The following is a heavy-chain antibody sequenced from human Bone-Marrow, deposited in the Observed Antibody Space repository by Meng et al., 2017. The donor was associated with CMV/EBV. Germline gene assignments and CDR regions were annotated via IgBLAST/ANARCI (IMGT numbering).Heavy chain of an antibody. CDR3: ARNVAYSSGWQHRFDAFDI. D-gene: IGHD6-19*01. CDR1: GCTFRSFW. V-gene: IGHV3-74*01. J-gene: IGHJ3*02. Sequence: GGSPKLHRGASGCTFRSFWMHWVRQAPGKGLVWVSRINSDGSSTSYAVSVKGRFTICRDNAKNSLYLQMISLRAEDTAVYYCARNVAYSSGWQHRFDAFDIWGQGTMVTVSS. CDR2: INSDGSST.